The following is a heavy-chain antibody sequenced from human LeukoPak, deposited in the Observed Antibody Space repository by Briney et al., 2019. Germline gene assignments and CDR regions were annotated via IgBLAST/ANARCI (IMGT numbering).Heavy chain of an antibody. J-gene: IGHJ4*02. CDR2: IIPILGIA. Sequence: SVKVSCKASGGTFSSYAISWVRQAPGQGLEWMGRIIPILGIANYAQKFQGRVTITADKSTSTAYMELSSLRSEDTAVYYCARGFYYGSGPQGDYWGQGTLVTVSS. CDR3: ARGFYYGSGPQGDY. CDR1: GGTFSSYA. V-gene: IGHV1-69*04. D-gene: IGHD3-10*01.